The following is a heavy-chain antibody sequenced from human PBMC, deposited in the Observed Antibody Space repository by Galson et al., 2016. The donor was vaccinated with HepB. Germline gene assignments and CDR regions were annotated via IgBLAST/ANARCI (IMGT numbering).Heavy chain of an antibody. CDR2: IYPADSDT. Sequence: QSGAEVKRPGESLKISCQGSGYRFTRYWIGWVRQMPGKGLEWIGIIYPADSDTRYSPSFEGKVSISPDKSISTAYLQWNSLKASDTAMDYCARRSGDDFDDWGQGTLVTVSS. D-gene: IGHD5-12*01. J-gene: IGHJ4*02. CDR3: ARRSGDDFDD. V-gene: IGHV5-51*01. CDR1: GYRFTRYW.